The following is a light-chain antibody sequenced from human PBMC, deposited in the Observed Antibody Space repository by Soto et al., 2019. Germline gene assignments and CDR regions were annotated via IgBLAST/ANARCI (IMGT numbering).Light chain of an antibody. CDR2: VAS. CDR3: QQTYTTPYT. CDR1: QNIIKY. J-gene: IGKJ2*01. V-gene: IGKV1-39*01. Sequence: DIQMTQSPSSLSASVGDRVTITCRTSQNIIKYLNWYQQKPGKAPKFLIYVASTLQTEVPSRFSGGGSCTDFTLTISSLQPEDFATGYEQQTYTTPYTFGQGTKLDIK.